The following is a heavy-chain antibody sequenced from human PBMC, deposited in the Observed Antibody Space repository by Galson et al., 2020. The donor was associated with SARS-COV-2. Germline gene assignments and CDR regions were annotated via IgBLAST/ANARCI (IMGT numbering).Heavy chain of an antibody. V-gene: IGHV5-51*01. Sequence: GESLKISCKGSGYSFTSYWIGWVRQMPGKGLEWMGVIYPGDADTRYSPSFQGKVTIPADKSIGTAYLQWSSLKAADTALYYFAALHPAIQVWVDPWGQGALVAFS. CDR3: AALHPAIQVWVDP. CDR1: GYSFTSYW. J-gene: IGHJ5*02. CDR2: IYPGDADT.